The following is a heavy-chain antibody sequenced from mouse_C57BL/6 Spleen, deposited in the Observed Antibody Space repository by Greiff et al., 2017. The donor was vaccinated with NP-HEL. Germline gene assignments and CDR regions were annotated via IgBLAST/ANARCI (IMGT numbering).Heavy chain of an antibody. CDR1: GYTFTSYW. CDR2: IDPSDSET. Sequence: VQLQQPGAELVRPGSSVKLSCKASGYTFTSYWMHWVKQRPIQGLEWIGNIDPSDSETHYNQKFKDKATLTVDKSSSTAYMQLSSLTSEDSAVYYCAREEAYYGSSPYYFDYWGKGTTLTVSS. V-gene: IGHV1-52*01. D-gene: IGHD1-1*01. J-gene: IGHJ2*01. CDR3: AREEAYYGSSPYYFDY.